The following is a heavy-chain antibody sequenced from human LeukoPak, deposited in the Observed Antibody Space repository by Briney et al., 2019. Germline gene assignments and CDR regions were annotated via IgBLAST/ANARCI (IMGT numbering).Heavy chain of an antibody. CDR1: GFTFSSYS. CDR2: TRNKANSYTT. CDR3: ARFKWSSSWSVPPQEGYFDY. V-gene: IGHV3-72*01. D-gene: IGHD6-13*01. Sequence: PGGSLRLSCAASGFTFSSYSMDWVRQAPGKGLEWVGRTRNKANSYTTEYAASVKGRFTISRDDSKNSLYLQMNSLKTEDTAVYYCARFKWSSSWSVPPQEGYFDYWGQGTLVTVSS. J-gene: IGHJ4*02.